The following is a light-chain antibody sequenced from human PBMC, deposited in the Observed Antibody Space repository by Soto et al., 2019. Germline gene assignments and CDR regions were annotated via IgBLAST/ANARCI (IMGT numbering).Light chain of an antibody. CDR3: QQRSNWPPVT. V-gene: IGKV3-11*01. J-gene: IGKJ5*01. Sequence: EIVLTQSPATLSLSPGERATLSCRASQSVSGSLAWYQQKPGQAPRLLIYDASNRATGIPARFSGSGSGTDFTLTISSLEPEDFAVYYCQQRSNWPPVTFGQGTRLEIK. CDR1: QSVSGS. CDR2: DAS.